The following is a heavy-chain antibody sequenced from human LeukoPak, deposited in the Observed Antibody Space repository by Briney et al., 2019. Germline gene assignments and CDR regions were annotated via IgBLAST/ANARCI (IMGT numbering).Heavy chain of an antibody. D-gene: IGHD4-11*01. CDR2: ISGDGGST. V-gene: IGHV3-43*02. Sequence: GESLKISCAASGFTFDDYAMHWVRQAPGRGLEWVSLISGDGGSTYYADSVKGRFTISRDNSKNSLYLQMNSLRTEDTALYYCAKVGDYRKPVDYYFDYWGQGTLVTVSS. J-gene: IGHJ4*02. CDR3: AKVGDYRKPVDYYFDY. CDR1: GFTFDDYA.